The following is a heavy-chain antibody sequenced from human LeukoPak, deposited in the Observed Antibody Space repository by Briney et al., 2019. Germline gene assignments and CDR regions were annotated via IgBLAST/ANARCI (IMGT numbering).Heavy chain of an antibody. D-gene: IGHD2-15*01. CDR3: ARLGRYCSGGSCYEYFQH. J-gene: IGHJ1*01. CDR1: GYTFTSYG. CDR2: ISAYNGNT. Sequence: ASVKVSCKASGYTFTSYGISWVRQAPGQGLEWMGWISAYNGNTNCAQKLQGRVTMTTDTSTSTAYMELRSLRSDDTAVYYCARLGRYCSGGSCYEYFQHWGQGTLVTVSS. V-gene: IGHV1-18*01.